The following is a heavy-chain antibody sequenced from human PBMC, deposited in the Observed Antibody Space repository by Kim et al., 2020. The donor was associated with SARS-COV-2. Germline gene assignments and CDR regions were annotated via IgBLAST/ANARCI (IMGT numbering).Heavy chain of an antibody. CDR3: ARPVDYDSIVAFDI. J-gene: IGHJ3*02. Sequence: SVKVSCKASGGTFSSYAISWVRQAPGQGLEWMGGIIPIFGTANYAQKFQVRVTITADESTSTAYMELSSLRSEDTAVYYCARPVDYDSIVAFDIWGQGTMVTVSS. CDR2: IIPIFGTA. V-gene: IGHV1-69*13. CDR1: GGTFSSYA. D-gene: IGHD3-22*01.